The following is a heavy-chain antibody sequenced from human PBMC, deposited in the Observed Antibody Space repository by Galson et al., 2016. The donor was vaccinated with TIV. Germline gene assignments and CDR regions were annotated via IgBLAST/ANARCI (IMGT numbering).Heavy chain of an antibody. CDR3: ARTTPPPVSSNGWNDAFDF. J-gene: IGHJ3*01. Sequence: PGKGLEWVSVVTGRSRSTHYADSVRGRFTISRDNSRNTLSLQMNSLRVGDTAVYFCARTTPPPVSSNGWNDAFDFWGQGTIVTVSS. CDR2: VTGRSRST. V-gene: IGHV3-23*01. D-gene: IGHD6-19*01.